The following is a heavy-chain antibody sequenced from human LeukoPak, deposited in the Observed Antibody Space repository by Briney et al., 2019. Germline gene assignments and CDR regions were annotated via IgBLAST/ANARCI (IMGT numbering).Heavy chain of an antibody. CDR2: ISAYNGNT. CDR3: ARCRYDFWSGYYSGYYFDY. CDR1: GYTFTSYG. D-gene: IGHD3-3*01. Sequence: ASVKVSCKASGYTFTSYGISWVRQAPGQGLEWMGWISAYNGNTNYAQKLQGRVTMTTDTSTSTAYMELRSLRSDDTAVYYCARCRYDFWSGYYSGYYFDYWGQGTLVTVSS. V-gene: IGHV1-18*01. J-gene: IGHJ4*02.